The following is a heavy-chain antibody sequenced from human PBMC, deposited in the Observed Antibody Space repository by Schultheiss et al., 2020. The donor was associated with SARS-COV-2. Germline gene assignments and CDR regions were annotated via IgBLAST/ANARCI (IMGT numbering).Heavy chain of an antibody. CDR3: AKERYSYDAGYYFDY. CDR2: ISSSSSYI. V-gene: IGHV3-21*06. D-gene: IGHD5-18*01. CDR1: GFTFSSYS. J-gene: IGHJ4*02. Sequence: GESLKISCAASGFTFSSYSMNWVRQAPGKGLEWVSSISSSSSYIYYADSVKGRFTISRDNAKNSLYLQMSSLRADDTAVYYCAKERYSYDAGYYFDYWGQGTLVTVSS.